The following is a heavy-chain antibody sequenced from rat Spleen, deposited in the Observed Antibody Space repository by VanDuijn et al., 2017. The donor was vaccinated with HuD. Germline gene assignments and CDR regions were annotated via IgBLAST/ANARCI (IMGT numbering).Heavy chain of an antibody. Sequence: EVQLVESGGGLVQPGRSLKLSCVASGFTFNNYWMTWIRQAPGKGLEWVTTLTNTGQITYLPVSVKGPLPISRDKAKPTLYLQMKSLRSEHTATYYCTAWFDWVAYWGQGTLLTVSS. V-gene: IGHV5-31*01. J-gene: IGHJ3*01. CDR2: LTNTGQIT. D-gene: IGHD1-12*03. CDR1: GFTFNNYW. CDR3: TAWFDWVAY.